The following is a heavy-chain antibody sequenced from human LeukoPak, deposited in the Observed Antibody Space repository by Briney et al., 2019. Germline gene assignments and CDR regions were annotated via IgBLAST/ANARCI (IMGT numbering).Heavy chain of an antibody. J-gene: IGHJ4*02. Sequence: GGSLRLSCAASGFTFSSYWMHWVRQAPGKGLVWVSRINSDGSSTSYADSLKGRFTISRDNAKNTLYLQMNSLRAEDTAVYYCARAGGNPFKTLDYWGQGTLVTVSS. CDR3: ARAGGNPFKTLDY. CDR2: INSDGSST. D-gene: IGHD4-23*01. V-gene: IGHV3-74*01. CDR1: GFTFSSYW.